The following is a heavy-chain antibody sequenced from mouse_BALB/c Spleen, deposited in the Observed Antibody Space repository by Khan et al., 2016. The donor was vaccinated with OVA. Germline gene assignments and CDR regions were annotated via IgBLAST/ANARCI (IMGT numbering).Heavy chain of an antibody. D-gene: IGHD1-2*01. V-gene: IGHV14-3*02. CDR1: GFNIKDTY. Sequence: VQLQQSGAYLVKPGASVKLSCTASGFNIKDTYIHWMRQRPEQGLAWIGRIDPANGNTKYDPEFQGKATITADTYSNTAYLQFSSLASEDTAVYYCAYSFLLYAMYYWGQETSVTVSS. J-gene: IGHJ4*01. CDR2: IDPANGNT. CDR3: AYSFLLYAMYY.